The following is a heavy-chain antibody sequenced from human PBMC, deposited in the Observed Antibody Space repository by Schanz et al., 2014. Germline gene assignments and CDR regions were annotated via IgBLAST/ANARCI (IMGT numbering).Heavy chain of an antibody. CDR2: IYYTGTT. J-gene: IGHJ5*02. V-gene: IGHV4-59*08. CDR3: ARLGSPHCATSDCHHDWFGP. Sequence: QVPLQESGPGVVKPSETLSLTCTVSGGSISTYYWSWIRQSPGKGLEWIGYIYYTGTTNYNPSLKSRVTISVNTSKHQSPLSLSSVTAADTAVYYCARLGSPHCATSDCHHDWFGPWGQGTLVTVSS. CDR1: GGSISTYY. D-gene: IGHD1-26*01.